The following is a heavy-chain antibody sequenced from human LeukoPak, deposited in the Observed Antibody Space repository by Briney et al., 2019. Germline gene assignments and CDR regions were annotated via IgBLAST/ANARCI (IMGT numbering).Heavy chain of an antibody. J-gene: IGHJ4*02. V-gene: IGHV1-2*02. CDR1: GYTFTGYY. D-gene: IGHD5-18*01. CDR3: GRGGYSYGFVVDY. CDR2: INHNSGGT. Sequence: ASVKVSCEASGYTFTGYYMHWVRQAPGQGLEWMGRINHNSGGTNYAQKFQGRVTTTRDTSISTAYMELSRLRSDDTAVYYCGRGGYSYGFVVDYWGQGTLVTVSS.